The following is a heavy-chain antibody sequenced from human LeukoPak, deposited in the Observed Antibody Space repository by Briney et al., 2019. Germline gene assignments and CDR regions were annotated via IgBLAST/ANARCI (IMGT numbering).Heavy chain of an antibody. CDR2: INHSGST. CDR1: GGFFSGYY. CDR3: ARVSYGLYYYYYGMDV. J-gene: IGHJ6*02. Sequence: SETLSLTCAVYGGFFSGYYWSWIRQPPGKGLEWIGEINHSGSTNYNPSLKSRVTISVDTSKNQFSLKLSSVTAADTAVYYCARVSYGLYYYYYGMDVWGQGTTVTVSS. V-gene: IGHV4-34*01. D-gene: IGHD5-18*01.